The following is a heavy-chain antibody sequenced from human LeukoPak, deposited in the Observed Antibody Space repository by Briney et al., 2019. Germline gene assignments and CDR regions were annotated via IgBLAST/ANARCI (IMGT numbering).Heavy chain of an antibody. CDR1: GGPISSSSYY. V-gene: IGHV4-39*01. CDR3: ASRTIFGVVFDY. CDR2: IYYSGST. D-gene: IGHD3-3*01. Sequence: PSETLSLTCTVSGGPISSSSYYWGWIRQPPGKGLEWIGSIYYSGSTYYNPSLKSRVIISVDTSKNQFSLKLSSVTAADTAVYYCASRTIFGVVFDYWGQGTLVTVSS. J-gene: IGHJ4*02.